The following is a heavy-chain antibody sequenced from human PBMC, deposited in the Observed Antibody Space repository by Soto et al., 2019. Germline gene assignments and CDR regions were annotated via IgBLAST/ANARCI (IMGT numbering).Heavy chain of an antibody. CDR3: AGGGRYSTLLGY. V-gene: IGHV4-4*02. CDR1: GGSISSSNW. CDR2: IYHSGST. D-gene: IGHD1-26*01. J-gene: IGHJ4*02. Sequence: QVQLQQSGPGLVKPSGTLSLTCAVSGGSISSSNWWSWVRQPPGKGLEWIGEIYHSGSTTYNPSLKSQVTPPVDTSKNQFSLKLSSVTAADTAVYYCAGGGRYSTLLGYWGKRTQVTVSS.